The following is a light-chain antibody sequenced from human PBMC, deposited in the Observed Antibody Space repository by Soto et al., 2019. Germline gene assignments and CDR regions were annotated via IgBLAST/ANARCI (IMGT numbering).Light chain of an antibody. CDR3: AAWDDSLKGVI. Sequence: QSVLIQPPSASGTPGQRVTISCSGSNSNIGRNIVNWYQHLPGTAPKLLIYRNDQRASGVPDRFSGSKSGTSASLAINGLQSEDESDFYCAAWDDSLKGVIFGGGTKLTVL. V-gene: IGLV1-44*01. J-gene: IGLJ2*01. CDR1: NSNIGRNI. CDR2: RND.